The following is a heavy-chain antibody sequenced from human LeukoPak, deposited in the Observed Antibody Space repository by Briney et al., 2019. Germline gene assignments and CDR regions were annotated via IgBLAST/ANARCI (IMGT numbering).Heavy chain of an antibody. CDR3: ARNYGDYIRYVDY. CDR2: IYYSGST. Sequence: SETLSLTCTVSGGSISSYYWSWIRQPPGKELERIGYIYYSGSTNYNPSLKSRVTISVDTSKNQFSLKLYSVTAADTAVYYCARNYGDYIRYVDYWGQGTLVTVSS. D-gene: IGHD4-17*01. V-gene: IGHV4-59*01. CDR1: GGSISSYY. J-gene: IGHJ4*02.